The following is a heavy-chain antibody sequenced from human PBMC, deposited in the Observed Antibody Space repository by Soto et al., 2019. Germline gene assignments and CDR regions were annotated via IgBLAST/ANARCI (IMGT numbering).Heavy chain of an antibody. CDR3: ARAPDYDFSSGRCPVFDI. V-gene: IGHV1-69*02. D-gene: IGHD3-3*01. CDR2: IIPILGIA. CDR1: GGTFSSYT. Sequence: QVPLVQSGAEVKKPGSSVKVSCKASGGTFSSYTISWVRQAPGQGLDWMGRIIPILGIANYAQKFKGRVTITADKSKRTAYMDLSSLRTQDTAVLYCARAPDYDFSSGRCPVFDIWVQGTMVTVSS. J-gene: IGHJ3*02.